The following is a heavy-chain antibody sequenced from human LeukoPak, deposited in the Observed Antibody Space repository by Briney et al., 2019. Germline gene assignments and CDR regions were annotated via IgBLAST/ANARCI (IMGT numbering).Heavy chain of an antibody. Sequence: PGGSLRLSCAASGFTFSSYAMSWVRQAPGKGLEWVSAISGSGGSTYYADSVKGRFTISRDNSKNTLYLQMNSLRAEDTAVYYCAKNFPGPCSGGSCYSDYWGQGTLVTVSS. CDR3: AKNFPGPCSGGSCYSDY. CDR2: ISGSGGST. CDR1: GFTFSSYA. V-gene: IGHV3-23*01. D-gene: IGHD2-15*01. J-gene: IGHJ4*02.